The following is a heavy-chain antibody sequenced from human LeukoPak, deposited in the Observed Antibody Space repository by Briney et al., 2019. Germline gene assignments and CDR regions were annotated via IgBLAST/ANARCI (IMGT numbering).Heavy chain of an antibody. CDR3: AGNYGPYYFDY. D-gene: IGHD3-10*01. V-gene: IGHV3-33*01. CDR1: GFTFSSYC. CDR2: IWYDGSNK. J-gene: IGHJ4*02. Sequence: QSGRSLRLSCAACGFTFSSYCMHWVRQAPGKGREWVAVIWYDGSNKYYADSVKGRFTISRDNSKNTQYLQINSLRAQDTAVYYCAGNYGPYYFDYWGQGTLVTVSS.